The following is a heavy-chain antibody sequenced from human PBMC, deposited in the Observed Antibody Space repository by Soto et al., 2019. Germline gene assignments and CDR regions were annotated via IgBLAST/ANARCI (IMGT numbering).Heavy chain of an antibody. CDR1: GFTFTSSA. CDR2: IVVGSGNT. D-gene: IGHD3-22*01. J-gene: IGHJ4*02. CDR3: AADYYDSSGSFGY. Sequence: SVKVTCKASGFTFTSSAVQWVRQARGQRLEWIGWIVVGSGNTNYAQKFQERVTITRDMSTSTAYMELSSLRSEDTAVYYCAADYYDSSGSFGYWGQGTLVTVSS. V-gene: IGHV1-58*01.